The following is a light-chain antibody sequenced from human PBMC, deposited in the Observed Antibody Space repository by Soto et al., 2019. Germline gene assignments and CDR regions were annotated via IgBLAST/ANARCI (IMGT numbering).Light chain of an antibody. J-gene: IGKJ5*01. CDR2: AAS. CDR1: QSVSSSY. CDR3: QYHGSSPIT. Sequence: IVLTQSPGTLSLSPWERATLSCRASQSVSSSYLAWYQQKPGQAPRLLIFAASSRASGIPDRFSGSGSGTDFTLTISRLEPEDFALFYCQYHGSSPITFGQGTRLEMK. V-gene: IGKV3-20*01.